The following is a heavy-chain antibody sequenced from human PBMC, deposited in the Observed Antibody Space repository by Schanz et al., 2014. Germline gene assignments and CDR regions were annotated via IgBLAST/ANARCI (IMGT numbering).Heavy chain of an antibody. V-gene: IGHV1-18*01. J-gene: IGHJ3*02. D-gene: IGHD5-18*01. Sequence: QVQLVQSGAGVKKPGSSVKVSCKASGGTFSSDTFSWVRQAPGQGLEWMGWITAYNGDTNYALKLQGRVTMTTDTSTGTAYMELRSLRSDDTALYYCTRGGYSYALSAFDIWGQGTMVTVSS. CDR1: GGTFSSDT. CDR3: TRGGYSYALSAFDI. CDR2: ITAYNGDT.